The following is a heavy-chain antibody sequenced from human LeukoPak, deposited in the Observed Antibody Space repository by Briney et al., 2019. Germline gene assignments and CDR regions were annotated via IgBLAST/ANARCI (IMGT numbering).Heavy chain of an antibody. D-gene: IGHD6-19*01. CDR2: IYTSGST. J-gene: IGHJ5*02. Sequence: PSETLSLTCTVSGGSISSYYWSWIRQPAGKGLEWIGRIYTSGSTNYNPSLKNRVTMSVDTSKNQFSLKLSSVTAADTAVYYCARDIAVAGTPGNWFDPWGQGTLVTVSS. CDR1: GGSISSYY. V-gene: IGHV4-4*07. CDR3: ARDIAVAGTPGNWFDP.